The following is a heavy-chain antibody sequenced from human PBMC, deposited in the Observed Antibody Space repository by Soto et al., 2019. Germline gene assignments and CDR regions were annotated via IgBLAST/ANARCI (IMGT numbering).Heavy chain of an antibody. CDR1: GGSISSGGYY. CDR2: IYYIGST. CDR3: TRSVFP. Sequence: SETLSLTCTVSGGSISSGGYYWNWIRQHPGKGLEWIGYIYYIGSTYYNPSLKSRVTISLDTSKNQFSLKLSSVTAADTAVYYCTRSVFPWGQGTLVTSPQ. J-gene: IGHJ5*02. V-gene: IGHV4-31*03.